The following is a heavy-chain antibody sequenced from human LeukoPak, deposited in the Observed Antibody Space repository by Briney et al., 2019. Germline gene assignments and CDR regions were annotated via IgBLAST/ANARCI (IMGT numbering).Heavy chain of an antibody. J-gene: IGHJ4*02. V-gene: IGHV4-4*07. Sequence: PSETLSLTCTVSGGSMTVGSISTYCWSGVRQAAGRGLEWIGRIYTSWTTNYNPSLKSRVTMSIDTSKNQFSLKLNSVTAADTAVYYCARGAPSDYWGQGTLVTVSS. CDR1: GGSMTVGSISTYC. CDR3: ARGAPSDY. CDR2: IYTSWTT.